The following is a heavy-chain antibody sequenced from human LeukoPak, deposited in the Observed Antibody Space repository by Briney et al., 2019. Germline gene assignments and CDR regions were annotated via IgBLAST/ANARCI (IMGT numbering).Heavy chain of an antibody. CDR2: IRSQVNSYAT. CDR1: GSTFSSSG. CDR3: TRRSDYSDGSPYWPYYGMDV. D-gene: IGHD3-22*01. J-gene: IGHJ6*02. V-gene: IGHV3-73*01. Sequence: GTSLRLSCTASGSTFSSSGMHWVRQASGKGLEWVGRIRSQVNSYATTYAASVKGRFTISRDDSKNTAYLQMNSLKTEDAAVYYCTRRSDYSDGSPYWPYYGMDVWGQGTTVTVSS.